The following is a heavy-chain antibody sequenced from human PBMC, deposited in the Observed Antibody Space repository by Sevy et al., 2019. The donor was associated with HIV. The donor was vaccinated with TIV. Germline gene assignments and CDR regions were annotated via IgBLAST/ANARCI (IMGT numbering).Heavy chain of an antibody. V-gene: IGHV5-51*01. J-gene: IGHJ6*03. D-gene: IGHD1-26*01. Sequence: GESLKISCKGSGYSFTSYWIGWVRQMPGKGLEWMGIIYPGDSDTRYSPSFQGQVTISADKSISTAYLQCSSLKASDTAMYYCARHGIVGAKAYYYYYMDVWGKGTTVTVSS. CDR2: IYPGDSDT. CDR3: ARHGIVGAKAYYYYYMDV. CDR1: GYSFTSYW.